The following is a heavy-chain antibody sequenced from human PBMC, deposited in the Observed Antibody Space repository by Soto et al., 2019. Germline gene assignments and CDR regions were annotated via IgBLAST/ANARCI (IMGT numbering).Heavy chain of an antibody. CDR2: IKSKKDGGAR. V-gene: IGHV3-15*01. J-gene: IGHJ4*02. D-gene: IGHD1-1*01. Sequence: EVQVVESGGDLVEPGGSLRLSCVTSGFMFSSAWMSWVGQAPGKGLEWVDRIKSKKDGGARDYAAPVNGRFSISRDDSKSTVYLQMNSLRAEDTTLYYCVEGWNDFWGQGTLVTVSS. CDR1: GFMFSSAW. CDR3: VEGWNDF.